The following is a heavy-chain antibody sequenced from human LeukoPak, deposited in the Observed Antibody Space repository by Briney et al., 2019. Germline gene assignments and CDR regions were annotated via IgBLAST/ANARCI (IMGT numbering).Heavy chain of an antibody. CDR2: ISSSSSYT. V-gene: IGHV3-21*05. Sequence: GGSLRLSCAASGFTFSSYSMDWVRQAPGKGLEWVSYISSSSSYTNYADSVKGRFTISRDNAKNSLYLQMNSLRAEDTAVYYCARSYSSSWPLDYWGQGTLVTVSS. J-gene: IGHJ4*02. D-gene: IGHD6-13*01. CDR3: ARSYSSSWPLDY. CDR1: GFTFSSYS.